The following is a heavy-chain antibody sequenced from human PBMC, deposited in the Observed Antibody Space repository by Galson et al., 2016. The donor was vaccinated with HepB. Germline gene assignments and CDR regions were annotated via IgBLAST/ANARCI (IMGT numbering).Heavy chain of an antibody. Sequence: SLRLSCAASGFTFNSYSMNWVRQAPGKGLEWVTSISSSSSFIYYADSVKGRFTIPRDNSKNTLYLQMNSLRAEDTAVYYCAKVSRRDYALPYFDYGGQGTLVTVSS. D-gene: IGHD4/OR15-4a*01. CDR3: AKVSRRDYALPYFDY. J-gene: IGHJ4*02. V-gene: IGHV3-21*04. CDR1: GFTFNSYS. CDR2: ISSSSSFI.